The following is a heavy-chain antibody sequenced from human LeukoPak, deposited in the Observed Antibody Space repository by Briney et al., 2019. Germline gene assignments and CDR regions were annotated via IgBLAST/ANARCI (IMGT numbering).Heavy chain of an antibody. CDR1: GFTVNNEY. J-gene: IGHJ5*02. CDR2: IYADGRT. Sequence: GSLRLSCAASGFTVNNEYMYWVRQAPGRGLECVSLIYADGRTFYTDSVRGRFTISRDNSRNTVDLQMNRLRAEDTAVYFCVRSVFSWGQGTRVTVSS. CDR3: VRSVFS. D-gene: IGHD2-8*01. V-gene: IGHV3-66*01.